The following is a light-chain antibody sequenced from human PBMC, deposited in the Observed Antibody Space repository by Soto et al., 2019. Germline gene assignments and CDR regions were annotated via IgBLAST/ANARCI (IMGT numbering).Light chain of an antibody. CDR1: QSVRSTY. Sequence: DIVLTQSPDTLSLSPGDGAALSCRASQSVRSTYLAWYQQQPGQAPRLLIYAASSRATGIPDRFRGSGSETDFTLTISRLEPEDFAVYYCQQYDSSPFTFGQGTRLEIK. J-gene: IGKJ5*01. CDR3: QQYDSSPFT. CDR2: AAS. V-gene: IGKV3-20*01.